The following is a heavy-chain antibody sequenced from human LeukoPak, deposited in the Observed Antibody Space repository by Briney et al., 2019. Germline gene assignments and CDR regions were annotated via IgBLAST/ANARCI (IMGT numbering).Heavy chain of an antibody. CDR3: ARERGYYDSSGYDY. Sequence: GGSLRLSCAASGFTFSSYSMNWVRQAPGKGLEWVSSISSSSSYIYYADSVKGRFTISRDNAKNSLYLQMNSLRAEDTAVYYCARERGYYDSSGYDYWGQGTLVTVSS. D-gene: IGHD3-22*01. J-gene: IGHJ4*02. V-gene: IGHV3-21*01. CDR1: GFTFSSYS. CDR2: ISSSSSYI.